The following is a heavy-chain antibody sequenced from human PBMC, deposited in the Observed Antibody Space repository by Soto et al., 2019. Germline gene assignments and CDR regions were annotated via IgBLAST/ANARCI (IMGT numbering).Heavy chain of an antibody. D-gene: IGHD3-3*01. J-gene: IGHJ4*02. CDR1: GYTFSTYG. V-gene: IGHV1-18*01. CDR3: ERDRDSECLST. Sequence: GASVKVSCKASGYTFSTYGFSWERQAPRQGLEWLGWVRVYNGTTEYAQKVQGRVTVTTDTSTSTAYMGLRSLRSDDTAVSDCERDRDSECLSTWDQGTLVTVSS. CDR2: VRVYNGTT.